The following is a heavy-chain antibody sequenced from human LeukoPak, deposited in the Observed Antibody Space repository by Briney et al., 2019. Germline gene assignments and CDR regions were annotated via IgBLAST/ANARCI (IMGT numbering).Heavy chain of an antibody. V-gene: IGHV1-58*02. Sequence: SVKVSCKASGFTFTRSAMQWVRQARGQRLEWIGWIVVSSGNTKYAQKFQERVTITRDMSTGTAYMELSSLRSEDTAVYYCAASGFGFGELPSYFYYYMDVWGKGTTVTISS. CDR2: IVVSSGNT. CDR1: GFTFTRSA. J-gene: IGHJ6*03. D-gene: IGHD3-10*01. CDR3: AASGFGFGELPSYFYYYMDV.